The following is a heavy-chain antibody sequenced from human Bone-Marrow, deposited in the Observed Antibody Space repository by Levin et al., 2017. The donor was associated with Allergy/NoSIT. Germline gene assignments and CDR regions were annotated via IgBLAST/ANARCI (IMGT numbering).Heavy chain of an antibody. CDR1: GYRFTTSA. J-gene: IGHJ6*02. CDR3: ARGRLTGAYYYYGLDV. CDR2: ISAGNGDT. Sequence: ASVKVSCKASGYRFTTSAIHWARQAPGQGFEWLGWISAGNGDTKYPQKFRDRVTITMDTSAATAHMELRTLRSEDTAIYYCARGRLTGAYYYYGLDVWGQGTTVTVSS. D-gene: IGHD7-27*01. V-gene: IGHV1-3*01.